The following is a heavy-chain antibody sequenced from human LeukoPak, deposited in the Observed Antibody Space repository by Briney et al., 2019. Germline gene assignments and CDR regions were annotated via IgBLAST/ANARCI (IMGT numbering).Heavy chain of an antibody. D-gene: IGHD2-15*01. CDR3: ARGRYCSGGSCYGALGYYFEY. Sequence: PGGSLRLSCAASGFTFSDYNMNWIRQAPGKGLEWVSFITSYGSTIYYAHSVKGRFTISRDNAKNSLYLQMNSLRAEDTAVYYCARGRYCSGGSCYGALGYYFEYWGQGTLVTVSS. CDR2: ITSYGSTI. J-gene: IGHJ4*02. CDR1: GFTFSDYN. V-gene: IGHV3-11*04.